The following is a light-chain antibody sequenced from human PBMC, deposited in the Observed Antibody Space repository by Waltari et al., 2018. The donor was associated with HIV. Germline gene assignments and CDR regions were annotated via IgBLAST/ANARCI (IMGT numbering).Light chain of an antibody. CDR1: QDISSY. Sequence: RMTQSPSSFSASTGDRAPITCRASQDISSYLAWYQQKPGKAPNLLIYGGSTFQTGVPSRFSGSGSGTDFTLTISCLQSEDFATYYCQQYYNYPRTFGQGTKVEIK. CDR2: GGS. J-gene: IGKJ1*01. V-gene: IGKV1-8*01. CDR3: QQYYNYPRT.